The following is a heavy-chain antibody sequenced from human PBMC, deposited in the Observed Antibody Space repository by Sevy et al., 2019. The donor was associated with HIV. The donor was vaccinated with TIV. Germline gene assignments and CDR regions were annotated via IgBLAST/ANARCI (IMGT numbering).Heavy chain of an antibody. CDR2: IWYDGTIK. V-gene: IGHV3-33*08. J-gene: IGHJ4*02. CDR1: GFTFSSYV. Sequence: GGSLRLSCAASGFTFSSYVMHWVRQAPGKGLEWVALIWYDGTIKYYADSLKGPFTISRDNSKDTMFLQMNSLTPEDTAVYYCARGGGYCGGDCYSIDYWGQGALVTVSS. D-gene: IGHD2-21*02. CDR3: ARGGGYCGGDCYSIDY.